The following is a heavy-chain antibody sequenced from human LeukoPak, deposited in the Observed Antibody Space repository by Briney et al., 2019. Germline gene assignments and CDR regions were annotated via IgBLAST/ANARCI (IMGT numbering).Heavy chain of an antibody. CDR2: IFHSGST. CDR3: ARLSNAAHAAS. J-gene: IGHJ5*02. Sequence: SETLSLTCDVSGYSLSSGYYCGWFGQPPGKGLEWIATIFHSGSTYYNPSLQSRVTMSVDTSKNQCSLKRSSVTAIDTAVYYCARLSNAAHAASWGQGALVTVSS. V-gene: IGHV4-38-2*01. CDR1: GYSLSSGYY. D-gene: IGHD2-15*01.